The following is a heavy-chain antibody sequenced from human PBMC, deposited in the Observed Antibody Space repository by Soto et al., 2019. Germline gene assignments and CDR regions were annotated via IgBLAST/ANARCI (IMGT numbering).Heavy chain of an antibody. CDR3: TPGTPYISGSRGHCY. Sequence: EVQLVESGGGLVQPGGSLRLSCAASGFTFSNAWMKWVRQAPGKGLEWIGRIKKRADGGTADHATPVKGRFTISRDDSKTTLYLQMNSLKTEDTGVYYCTPGTPYISGSRGHCYWGQGTLVTVSS. CDR2: IKKRADGGTA. J-gene: IGHJ4*02. D-gene: IGHD2-21*01. CDR1: GFTFSNAW. V-gene: IGHV3-15*01.